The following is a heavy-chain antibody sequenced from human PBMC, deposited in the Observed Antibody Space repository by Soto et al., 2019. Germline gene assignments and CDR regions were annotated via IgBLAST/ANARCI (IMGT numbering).Heavy chain of an antibody. CDR3: ATLTADF. CDR1: GFSLTTGVG. J-gene: IGHJ4*01. Sequence: ITLEESGPTLVKPTETLTLTCTFSGFSLTTGVGVGWVRQPPGKALEWLALVYWDDDKHYTPSLMSRLTITKDISKVQVVLTMTNMDPVHTATYYCATLTADFWGPGTLVTVSS. CDR2: VYWDDDK. V-gene: IGHV2-5*02.